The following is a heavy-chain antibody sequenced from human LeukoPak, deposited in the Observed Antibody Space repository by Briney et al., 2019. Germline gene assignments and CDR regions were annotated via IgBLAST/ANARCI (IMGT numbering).Heavy chain of an antibody. CDR3: ARITYDFWSGYYMPDDP. CDR1: GYTFTSYG. Sequence: ASVKVSCKASGYTFTSYGISWVRKAPGQGLEWMGWISIYNGNTDYAQKLRGRVTMTTDTSTSTAYMELRSLRSDDTAVYYCARITYDFWSGYYMPDDPWGQGTLVTVSS. D-gene: IGHD3-3*01. V-gene: IGHV1-18*01. CDR2: ISIYNGNT. J-gene: IGHJ5*02.